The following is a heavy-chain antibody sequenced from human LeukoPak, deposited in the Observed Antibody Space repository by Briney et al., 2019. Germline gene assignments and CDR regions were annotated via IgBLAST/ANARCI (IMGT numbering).Heavy chain of an antibody. CDR3: ARDGASKSRIVVVADHFDY. CDR2: ISSSGSTI. Sequence: GGSLRLSCAASGFTFSSYEMNWVRQAPGKGLEWVSYISSSGSTIYYADSVKVRFTISRDNAKNSLYLQMNSLRAEDTAVYYCARDGASKSRIVVVADHFDYWGQGTLVTVSS. J-gene: IGHJ4*02. V-gene: IGHV3-48*03. CDR1: GFTFSSYE. D-gene: IGHD3-22*01.